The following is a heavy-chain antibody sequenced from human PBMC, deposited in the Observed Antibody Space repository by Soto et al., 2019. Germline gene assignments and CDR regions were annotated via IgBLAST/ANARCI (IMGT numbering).Heavy chain of an antibody. CDR2: RYHSGGT. CDR3: AGGASSTTYPTVVHGLDV. J-gene: IGHJ6*02. V-gene: IGHV4-30-4*01. CDR1: GVSVSSTDYS. Sequence: QVHLQGSGPGLVKPSETLSLICTVSGVSVSSTDYSWTWVRQPPGKGLEWIGYRYHSGGTLYNPSLRSRSIISVNTSKNQLYLDLTSVTAADTAVYSCAGGASSTTYPTVVHGLDVWGQGTAVSVSS. D-gene: IGHD4-17*01.